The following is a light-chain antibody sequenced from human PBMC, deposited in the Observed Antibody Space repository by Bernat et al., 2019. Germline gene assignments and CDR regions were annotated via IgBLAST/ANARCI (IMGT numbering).Light chain of an antibody. J-gene: IGLJ1*01. Sequence: SYVLTQPPSVSVAPGKTARITCGGNNIGRRTVHWYQQKPGQAPVLVVYDDRDRPSGIPERYSGSNSGNTATLTIRRVEAGDEADYYCQVFDSTSDHSDYVFGTGTKVTVL. V-gene: IGLV3-21*03. CDR3: QVFDSTSDHSDYV. CDR1: NIGRRT. CDR2: DDR.